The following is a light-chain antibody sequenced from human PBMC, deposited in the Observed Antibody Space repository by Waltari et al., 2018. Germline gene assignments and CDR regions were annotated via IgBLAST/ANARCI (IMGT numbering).Light chain of an antibody. CDR3: QHSHT. J-gene: IGKJ2*01. Sequence: DIQMTQSPSSRSASVGDRVTITCRASQSINKYLNWYQHKPGKAPKLLIYLASSLQGAVPSRFSGSGSGTDFTLTISDLQPEDFATYYCQHSHTFGQGTKLEI. CDR2: LAS. CDR1: QSINKY. V-gene: IGKV1-39*01.